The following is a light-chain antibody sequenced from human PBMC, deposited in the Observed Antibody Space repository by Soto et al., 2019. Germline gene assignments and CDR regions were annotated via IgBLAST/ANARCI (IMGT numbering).Light chain of an antibody. V-gene: IGLV2-14*01. CDR1: SSDVGGYNF. J-gene: IGLJ1*01. CDR2: DVS. CDR3: CSYTSSTIYV. Sequence: QSALTQPASVSGSPGQSITISCTGTSSDVGGYNFVSWYQQHPGKAPKLMIYDVSNRPSGASNRFSGSKSGNTASLTISGLQTEDEADHYCCSYTSSTIYVFGTGIKLTVL.